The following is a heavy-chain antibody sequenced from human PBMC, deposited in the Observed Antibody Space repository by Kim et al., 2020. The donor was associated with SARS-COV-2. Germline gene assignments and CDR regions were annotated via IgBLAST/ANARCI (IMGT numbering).Heavy chain of an antibody. CDR3: ATFGSPIVVVPAASHMGV. J-gene: IGHJ6*02. CDR2: IIPIFGTA. Sequence: SVKVSCKASGGTFSSYAISWVRQAPGQGLEWMGGIIPIFGTANYAQKFQGRVTITADESTSTAYMELSSLRSEDTAVYYCATFGSPIVVVPAASHMGVWGQGTTVTVSS. CDR1: GGTFSSYA. V-gene: IGHV1-69*13. D-gene: IGHD2-2*01.